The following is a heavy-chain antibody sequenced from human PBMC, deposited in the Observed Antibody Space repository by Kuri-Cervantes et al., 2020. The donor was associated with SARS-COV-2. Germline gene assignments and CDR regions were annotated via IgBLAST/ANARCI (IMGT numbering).Heavy chain of an antibody. CDR1: GGPISSYY. V-gene: IGHV4-59*01. CDR2: IYYSGST. Sequence: SETLSLTFTVSGGPISSYYWSWIAQPPGKGLEWIGYIYYSGSTNYNPSLKRRVTISVDTSKNQFSLKLSSVNAADTAVYYCARANYYYESSGWGCYFDYWGQGTLVTVSS. J-gene: IGHJ4*02. D-gene: IGHD3-22*01. CDR3: ARANYYYESSGWGCYFDY.